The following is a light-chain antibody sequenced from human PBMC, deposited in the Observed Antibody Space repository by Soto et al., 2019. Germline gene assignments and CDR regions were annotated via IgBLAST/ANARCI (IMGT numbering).Light chain of an antibody. V-gene: IGKV1-27*01. J-gene: IGKJ3*01. Sequence: DIQMTQSPSSLSASVGDRVTITCRASQGIANYLAWYQQRPGKVPSLLIYAASTLQSGVPSRFSGSGSGTYFTLTISSLQPEDIATDYCQKYDSSPRTFGPGTKVDLK. CDR2: AAS. CDR3: QKYDSSPRT. CDR1: QGIANY.